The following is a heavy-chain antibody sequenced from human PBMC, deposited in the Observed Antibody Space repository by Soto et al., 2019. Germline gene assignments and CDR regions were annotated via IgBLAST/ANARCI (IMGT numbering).Heavy chain of an antibody. J-gene: IGHJ5*02. D-gene: IGHD1-26*01. CDR1: GYPFSKYG. CDR3: ATSYYSGFDP. CDR2: IKPDNGET. V-gene: IGHV1-18*04. Sequence: QLQLVQSGAEVERPGASVRVSCKAYGYPFSKYGISWIRQAPGQGLEWMGWIKPDNGETNYAQKFQGRVTMTTDTSSNTAYIELRSLRSYDTAVYYCATSYYSGFDPWGQGTLVSVSS.